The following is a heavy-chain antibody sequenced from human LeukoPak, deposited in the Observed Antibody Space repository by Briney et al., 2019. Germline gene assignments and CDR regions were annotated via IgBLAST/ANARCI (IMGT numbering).Heavy chain of an antibody. CDR3: ARVVPTARFAAFDI. CDR2: IDRDGNST. V-gene: IGHV3-74*01. CDR1: GFTFSTYW. Sequence: PGGSLRLSCAASGFTFSTYWMHWVRQVPGKGLVWVSRIDRDGNSTSYADSVKGRFTISRDNTKNTLYLQMNSLRAEDTAVYYCARVVPTARFAAFDIWGQGTMVTVSS. D-gene: IGHD2-2*01. J-gene: IGHJ3*02.